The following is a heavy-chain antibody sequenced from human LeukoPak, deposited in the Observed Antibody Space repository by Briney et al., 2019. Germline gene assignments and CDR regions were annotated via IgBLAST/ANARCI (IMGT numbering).Heavy chain of an antibody. CDR1: GFTFSSYG. V-gene: IGHV3-33*01. CDR2: IWYDGRNK. D-gene: IGHD2-21*02. J-gene: IGHJ3*02. CDR3: ARDLVCGGDCFSLGAFDI. Sequence: GGSLRLSCAASGFTFSSYGMHWVRQAPGKGLEWVAVIWYDGRNKYYADSVKGRFTISRDNAKNSLYLQMNSLRAEDTAVYYCARDLVCGGDCFSLGAFDIWGQGTMVTVSS.